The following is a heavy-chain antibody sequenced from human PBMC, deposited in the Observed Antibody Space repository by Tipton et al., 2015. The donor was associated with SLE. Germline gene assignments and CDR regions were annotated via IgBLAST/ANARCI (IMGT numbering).Heavy chain of an antibody. D-gene: IGHD6-13*01. J-gene: IGHJ4*02. V-gene: IGHV4-31*03. CDR2: IYYSGGT. CDR3: ARGAWGQLVPDY. Sequence: TLSLTCTVSGGSISSGGYYWSWIRQHPGKGLEWIGYIYYSGGTYYNPSLKSRVTISVDTSKNQFSLKLSSVTAADTAVYYCARGAWGQLVPDYWGQGTLVTVSS. CDR1: GGSISSGGYY.